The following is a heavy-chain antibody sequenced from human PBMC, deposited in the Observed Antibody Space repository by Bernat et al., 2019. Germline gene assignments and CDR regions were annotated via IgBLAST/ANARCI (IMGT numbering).Heavy chain of an antibody. D-gene: IGHD1-1*01. CDR3: ARVDDNWYFDL. CDR1: GGSFSGYY. V-gene: IGHV4-34*01. CDR2: INHSGST. J-gene: IGHJ2*01. Sequence: QVQLQQWGAGLLKPSETLSLTCAVYGGSFSGYYWSWIRQPPGKGLEWIGEINHSGSTNYNPSLKSRVTISVDTSKNQFSLKLSSVTAADTAVYYCARVDDNWYFDLWGRGTLVTVSS.